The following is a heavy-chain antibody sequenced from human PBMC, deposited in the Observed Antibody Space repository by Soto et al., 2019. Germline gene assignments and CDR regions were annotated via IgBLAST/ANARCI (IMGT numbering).Heavy chain of an antibody. CDR3: ARNGGSTWYYFDS. Sequence: SETLSLTCAVNGGSFTGYYGAWIRQSPGKGLEWIGEISHSGRTNYNPSLKSRVTISVDTSKNQFSLKVSSVTAADTGMYYCARNGGSTWYYFDSWGQGTVVTVS. CDR1: GGSFTGYY. CDR2: ISHSGRT. V-gene: IGHV4-34*01. J-gene: IGHJ4*02. D-gene: IGHD6-13*01.